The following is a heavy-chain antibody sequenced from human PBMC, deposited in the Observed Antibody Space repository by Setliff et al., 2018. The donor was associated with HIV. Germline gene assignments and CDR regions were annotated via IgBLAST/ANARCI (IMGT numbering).Heavy chain of an antibody. CDR1: GFTFNSYA. CDR2: ISGSGGST. V-gene: IGHV3-23*01. Sequence: PGGSLRLPCAASGFTFNSYAMSWVRQAPGKGLEWVSAISGSGGSTYYADSVKGRFTISRDNSKNTLDLQMNSLRAEDTAVYYCAKGRHLLYYFDYWGQGTLVTVSS. CDR3: AKGRHLLYYFDY. D-gene: IGHD1-26*01. J-gene: IGHJ4*02.